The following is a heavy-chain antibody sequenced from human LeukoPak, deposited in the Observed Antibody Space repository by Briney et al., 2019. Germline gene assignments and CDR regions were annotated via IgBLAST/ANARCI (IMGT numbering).Heavy chain of an antibody. Sequence: GGSLRLSCAASGFTFGSYAMNWVRQAPGKGLEWVSTISGSGGRTYYADSVKGRFTISRDNSKNTLYLQMNSLRAEDTALYFCANEVRPNDYWGRGTLVTVSS. J-gene: IGHJ4*02. CDR2: ISGSGGRT. D-gene: IGHD4/OR15-4a*01. V-gene: IGHV3-23*01. CDR3: ANEVRPNDY. CDR1: GFTFGSYA.